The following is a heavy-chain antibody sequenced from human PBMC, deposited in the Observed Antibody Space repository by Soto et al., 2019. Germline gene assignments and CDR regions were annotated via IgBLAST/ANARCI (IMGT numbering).Heavy chain of an antibody. CDR2: INPTTGAT. J-gene: IGHJ5*02. V-gene: IGHV1-2*02. Sequence: ASVRVSCKASGETFTAQYLHWVRKAPGEGLEWMGWINPTTGATRYAQKFQGRVTMTRDTSMSTAYLEVRSLRPDDTAVYYCAKGDSRWVSSFDPWGPATLVTVSS. CDR1: GETFTAQY. CDR3: AKGDSRWVSSFDP. D-gene: IGHD3-16*01.